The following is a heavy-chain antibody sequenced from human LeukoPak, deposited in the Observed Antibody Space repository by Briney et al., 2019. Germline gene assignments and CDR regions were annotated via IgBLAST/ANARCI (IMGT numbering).Heavy chain of an antibody. CDR3: ARVVYSGYDFQPIGYMDV. CDR2: ARNDGTNK. D-gene: IGHD5-12*01. CDR1: GFTFSSYG. Sequence: GGSLRLSCAASGFTFSSYGMHWVRQAPGKGLEWVAFARNDGTNKHYADSVKGRFTISRDNAKNSLYLQMNSLRAEDTAVYYCARVVYSGYDFQPIGYMDVWGKGTTVTVSS. J-gene: IGHJ6*03. V-gene: IGHV3-30*02.